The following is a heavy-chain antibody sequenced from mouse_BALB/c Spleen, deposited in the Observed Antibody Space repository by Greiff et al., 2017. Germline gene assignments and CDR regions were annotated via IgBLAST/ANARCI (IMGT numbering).Heavy chain of an antibody. D-gene: IGHD2-1*01. Sequence: QVQLKQSGAELVRPGTSVKISCKASGYTFTNYWLGWVKQRPGHGLEWIGDIYPGGGYTNYNEKFKGKATLTADTSSSTAYMQLSSLTSEDSAVYFCARRNGMYYFDYWGQGTTLTVSS. CDR1: GYTFTNYW. CDR2: IYPGGGYT. CDR3: ARRNGMYYFDY. J-gene: IGHJ2*01. V-gene: IGHV1-63*02.